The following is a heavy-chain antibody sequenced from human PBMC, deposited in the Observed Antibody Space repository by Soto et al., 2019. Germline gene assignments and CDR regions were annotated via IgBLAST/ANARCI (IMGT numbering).Heavy chain of an antibody. V-gene: IGHV1-69*01. D-gene: IGHD6-13*01. CDR1: GGAISSYA. J-gene: IGHJ6*02. Sequence: SVKVSCKASGGAISSYAISWVRQDTRQGLEWMGGIIPIFGTANYAQKFQGRVTITADESTSTAYMELSSLRSEDTAVYYCARDSGAAAGTGPGYYGMDVWGQGTTVTVSS. CDR2: IIPIFGTA. CDR3: ARDSGAAAGTGPGYYGMDV.